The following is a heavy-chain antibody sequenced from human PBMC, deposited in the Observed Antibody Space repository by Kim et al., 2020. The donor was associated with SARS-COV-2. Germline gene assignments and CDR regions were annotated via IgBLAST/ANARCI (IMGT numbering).Heavy chain of an antibody. CDR3: AKDRSRYCSSTSCYYGMDV. Sequence: GGSLRLSCAASGFTFSSYGMHWVRQAPGKGLEWVAVISYDGSNKYYADSVKGRFTISRDNSKNTLYLQMNSLRAEDTAVYYCAKDRSRYCSSTSCYYGMDVWGQGTTVTVSS. V-gene: IGHV3-30*18. CDR1: GFTFSSYG. D-gene: IGHD2-2*01. J-gene: IGHJ6*02. CDR2: ISYDGSNK.